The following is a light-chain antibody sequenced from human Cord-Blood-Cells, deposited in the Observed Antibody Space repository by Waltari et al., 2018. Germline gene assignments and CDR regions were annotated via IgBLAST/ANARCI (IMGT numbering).Light chain of an antibody. CDR2: EFS. CDR1: SSDVGGYNY. V-gene: IGLV2-8*01. Sequence: QSALTQPPSASGSPGQSVTIPCTGTSSDVGGYNYVSWYQQHPGKPPKLMIYEFSKRPSGVPDRFSGSKSGNTASLTVSGLQAEDEADYYCSSYAGSNNYVFGTGTKVTVL. J-gene: IGLJ1*01. CDR3: SSYAGSNNYV.